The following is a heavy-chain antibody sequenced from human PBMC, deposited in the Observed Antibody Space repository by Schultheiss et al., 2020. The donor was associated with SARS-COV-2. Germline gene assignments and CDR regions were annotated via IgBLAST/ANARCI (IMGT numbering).Heavy chain of an antibody. V-gene: IGHV4-4*07. CDR2: IYTSGST. D-gene: IGHD2-2*01. CDR1: GGSISSYY. CDR3: ARDERRSSTSNDFDY. Sequence: SQTLSLTCTVSGGSISSYYWSWIRQPAGKGLEWIGRIYTSGSTNYNPSLKSRVTMSVDTSKNQFSLKLSSVTAADTAVYYCARDERRSSTSNDFDYWGQGTLVTVSS. J-gene: IGHJ4*02.